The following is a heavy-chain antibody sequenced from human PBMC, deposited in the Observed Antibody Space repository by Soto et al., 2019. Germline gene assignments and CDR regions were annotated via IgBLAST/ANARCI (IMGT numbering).Heavy chain of an antibody. CDR2: INPNSGGT. V-gene: IGHV1-2*02. D-gene: IGHD6-6*01. CDR1: GYTFTGYY. CDR3: ASDPAARGAFDI. J-gene: IGHJ3*02. Sequence: ASVKDSCKASGYTFTGYYMHWVRQAPGQGLEWMGWINPNSGGTNYAQKFQGRVTMTRDTSISTAYMELSRLRSDDTAVYYCASDPAARGAFDIWGQGTMVTVSS.